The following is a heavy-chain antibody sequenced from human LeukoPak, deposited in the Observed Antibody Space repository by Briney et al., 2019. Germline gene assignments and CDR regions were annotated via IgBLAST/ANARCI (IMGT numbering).Heavy chain of an antibody. J-gene: IGHJ3*02. CDR2: INPNSGGT. CDR1: GNTFTSYD. V-gene: IGHV1-2*02. CDR3: AREVGYDSSGYYSDDAFDI. D-gene: IGHD3-22*01. Sequence: ASVKVSCKAAGNTFTSYDISLVRQAPGQGLEWMGWINPNSGGTNYAQKFQGRVTMTRDTSISTAYMELSRLRSDDTAVYYCAREVGYDSSGYYSDDAFDIWGQGTMVTVSS.